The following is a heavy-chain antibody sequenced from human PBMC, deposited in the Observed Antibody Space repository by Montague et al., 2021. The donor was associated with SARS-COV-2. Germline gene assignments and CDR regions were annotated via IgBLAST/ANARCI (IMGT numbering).Heavy chain of an antibody. CDR1: AGSINSDY. CDR2: IYYRGST. CDR3: ARDERWNWFDP. Sequence: SETLSLTCTVSAGSINSDYWSWIRQPPGKGLEWIGYIYYRGSTNYNPSLKSRVTISVDTSKNQFPLKLISVTAADTAVYYCARDERWNWFDPWGQGILVTVSS. V-gene: IGHV4-59*01. D-gene: IGHD5-24*01. J-gene: IGHJ5*02.